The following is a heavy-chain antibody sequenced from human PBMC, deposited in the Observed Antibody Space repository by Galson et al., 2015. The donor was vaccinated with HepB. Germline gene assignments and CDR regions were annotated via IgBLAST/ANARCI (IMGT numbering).Heavy chain of an antibody. V-gene: IGHV3-30*03. CDR3: AIHSSTKA. Sequence: SLRLSCAASGFTFSSYGMHWVRQAPGKGLEWVAVISYDGSNKYYADSVKGRFTISRDNSKNTLYLQMNSLRAEDTAVYYCAIHSSTKAWGQGTLVTVSS. CDR2: ISYDGSNK. J-gene: IGHJ5*02. CDR1: GFTFSSYG. D-gene: IGHD6-13*01.